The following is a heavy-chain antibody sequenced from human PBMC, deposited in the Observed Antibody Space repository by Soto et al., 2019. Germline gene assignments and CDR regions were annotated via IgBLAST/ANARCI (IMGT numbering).Heavy chain of an antibody. CDR1: GFTFSSYG. CDR2: ISFGGSNT. J-gene: IGHJ6*02. Sequence: GEPLSLSCTVSGFTFSSYGMHWIRQAPGKGLEWVAVISFGGSNTYYADSVKGRFTISRDNSKKTLYLQMNSLRAEDTAVYYCAKVYLSTRVGLVAYYYYGMDVWGQGTTVTVSS. D-gene: IGHD5-12*01. CDR3: AKVYLSTRVGLVAYYYYGMDV. V-gene: IGHV3-30*18.